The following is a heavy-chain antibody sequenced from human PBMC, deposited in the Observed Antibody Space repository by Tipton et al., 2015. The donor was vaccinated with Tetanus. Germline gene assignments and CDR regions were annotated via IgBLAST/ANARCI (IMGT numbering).Heavy chain of an antibody. D-gene: IGHD2-21*01. CDR3: ARLTGHSMDVVDYYYFGMDV. V-gene: IGHV4-59*01. Sequence: TLSLTCTVSGGSMSSYYWSWIRQPPGKGLEWIGYIYYTGSTNYNPSLKSGVTISLDTSKNQFSLKLTSASAADTAVYYCARLTGHSMDVVDYYYFGMDVWGQGTKVTVSS. CDR1: GGSMSSYY. CDR2: IYYTGST. J-gene: IGHJ6*02.